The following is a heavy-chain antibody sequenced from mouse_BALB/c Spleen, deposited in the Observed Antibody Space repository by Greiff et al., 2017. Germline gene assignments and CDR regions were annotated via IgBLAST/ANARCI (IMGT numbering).Heavy chain of an antibody. CDR1: GFTFTDYY. CDR2: IRNKANGYTT. CDR3: AREREYHAMDY. J-gene: IGHJ4*01. V-gene: IGHV7-3*02. Sequence: EVKLVESGGGLVQPGGSLRLSCATSGFTFTDYYMSWVRQPPGQALEWLGFIRNKANGYTTEYSASVKGRFTISRDNSQSILYLQMNTLRAEDSAAYYCAREREYHAMDYWGQGTSVTVSS.